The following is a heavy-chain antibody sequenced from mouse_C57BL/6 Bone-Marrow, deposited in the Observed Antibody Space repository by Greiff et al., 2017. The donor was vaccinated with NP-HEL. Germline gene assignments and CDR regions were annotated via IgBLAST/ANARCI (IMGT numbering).Heavy chain of an antibody. D-gene: IGHD2-12*01. V-gene: IGHV1-84*01. CDR2: IYPGGGNT. CDR1: GYSFSGYY. CDR3: ARRHIYDVYAMDY. Sequence: VQLQQSGPELVKPGASVKISCKASGYSFSGYYINWVKQRPGQGLEWIGWIYPGGGNTKYNAKFKGKATLTVDKSSSTAYMQLSSLTSEDSAVYFYARRHIYDVYAMDYWGQEISVTVSS. J-gene: IGHJ4*01.